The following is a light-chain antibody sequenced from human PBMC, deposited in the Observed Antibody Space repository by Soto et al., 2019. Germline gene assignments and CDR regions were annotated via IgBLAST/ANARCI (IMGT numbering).Light chain of an antibody. V-gene: IGKV4-1*01. J-gene: IGKJ4*01. CDR1: QSLLSGSNNKNY. CDR3: LQYYGDPLS. CDR2: WAS. Sequence: DIVMTQSPDSLAVSLGERATINCKSSQSLLSGSNNKNYLAWYQQKPGQSPKSLIYWASTRESGVPDRFSGSGSGTDFTLTISSLQAEDVAVYYCLQYYGDPLSFGGGTKVEIK.